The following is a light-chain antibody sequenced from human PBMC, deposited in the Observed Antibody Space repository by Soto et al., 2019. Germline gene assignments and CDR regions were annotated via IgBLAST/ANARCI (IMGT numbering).Light chain of an antibody. Sequence: QSVLTQPASVSGSPGQSITISCTGTSSDVGGYNYVSWYQQHPGKAPKLMVYVVSNRPSGVSNRFSGSKSGNTASLTISGLQAEDEADYYCSSYTSSSPNVFGTGTKLTVL. V-gene: IGLV2-14*01. CDR1: SSDVGGYNY. CDR2: VVS. CDR3: SSYTSSSPNV. J-gene: IGLJ1*01.